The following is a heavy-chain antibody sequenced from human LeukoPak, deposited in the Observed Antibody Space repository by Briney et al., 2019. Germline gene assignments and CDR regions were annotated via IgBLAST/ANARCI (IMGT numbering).Heavy chain of an antibody. V-gene: IGHV3-7*01. CDR2: VKQDGSEK. CDR1: GFTVSSYW. Sequence: GGSLRLSCAASGFTVSSYWMSWVRQAPGEGLEWVATVKQDGSEKFYVDSVKGRFTIFSDTAKNSLYLQMNSLRGEDTAVYYCTGDVHDLWGQGTLVTVSS. CDR3: TGDVHDL. J-gene: IGHJ5*02.